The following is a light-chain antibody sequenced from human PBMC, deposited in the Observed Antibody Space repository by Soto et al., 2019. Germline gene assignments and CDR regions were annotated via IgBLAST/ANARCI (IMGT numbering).Light chain of an antibody. CDR2: LGS. J-gene: IGKJ4*01. V-gene: IGKV2-28*01. CDR1: QSLLHRNGYNS. CDR3: MRALQTPT. Sequence: DIVMTQSPLYLPVTPGEPASISCRSSQSLLHRNGYNSLDWYLQKSGQSPQLLIYLGSNRASGGPDRFSGSGSGTDFTLKISRVEAEDVGVYYCMRALQTPTFGGGTKVEIK.